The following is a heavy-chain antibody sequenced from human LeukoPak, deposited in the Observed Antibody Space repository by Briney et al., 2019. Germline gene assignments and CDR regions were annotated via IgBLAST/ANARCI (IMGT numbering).Heavy chain of an antibody. Sequence: ASVKVSCKASGYTFTRYGFTWVRQAPGQGLEWMGWISAYNGDTNSAQKFQDRVTMTTDTSTTTAYMELRSLGSEDTAVYYCARGGGVALTVAFDYWGQGTQVTVSS. CDR1: GYTFTRYG. V-gene: IGHV1-18*01. CDR2: ISAYNGDT. D-gene: IGHD2-8*02. J-gene: IGHJ4*02. CDR3: ARGGGVALTVAFDY.